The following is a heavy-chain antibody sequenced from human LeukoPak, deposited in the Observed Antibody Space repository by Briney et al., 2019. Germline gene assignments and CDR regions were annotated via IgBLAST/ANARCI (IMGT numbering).Heavy chain of an antibody. Sequence: SGRSLRLSCAASGFTFSSYGMHWVRQAPDKGLEWVAVIWYDGSNKYYADSVKGRFTISRGNSKNTLYLQMNSLRAEDTAVYYCARDQDYCSSTSCYPAVYYYYGMDVWGQGTTVTVSS. V-gene: IGHV3-33*01. J-gene: IGHJ6*02. CDR3: ARDQDYCSSTSCYPAVYYYYGMDV. CDR1: GFTFSSYG. D-gene: IGHD2-2*01. CDR2: IWYDGSNK.